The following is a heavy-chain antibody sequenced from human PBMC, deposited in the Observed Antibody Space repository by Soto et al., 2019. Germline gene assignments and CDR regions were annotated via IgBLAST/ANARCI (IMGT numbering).Heavy chain of an antibody. CDR1: GYTLTELS. V-gene: IGHV1-24*01. J-gene: IGHJ6*02. Sequence: ASVKVSCKVSGYTLTELSMHWVRQAPGKGLEWMGGFDPEDGETIYAQKFQGRVTMTEDTSTDTAYMELSSPRSEDTAVYYCATDQRRRYYYGMDVWGQGTTVTVSS. CDR3: ATDQRRRYYYGMDV. CDR2: FDPEDGET.